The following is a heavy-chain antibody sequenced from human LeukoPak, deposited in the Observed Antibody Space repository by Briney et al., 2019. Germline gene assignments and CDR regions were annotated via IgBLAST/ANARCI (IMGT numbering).Heavy chain of an antibody. Sequence: GGSLRLSCAVSGFTVSINYMNWVRQAPGKGLEWVSVMYSGGTTYYADSVKGRFTISRDDSKNTLFLQMTSLRADDTAVYYCARMLISSGYYIDSWGQGTLVTVSS. CDR1: GFTVSINY. D-gene: IGHD3-22*01. J-gene: IGHJ4*02. CDR2: MYSGGTT. CDR3: ARMLISSGYYIDS. V-gene: IGHV3-53*01.